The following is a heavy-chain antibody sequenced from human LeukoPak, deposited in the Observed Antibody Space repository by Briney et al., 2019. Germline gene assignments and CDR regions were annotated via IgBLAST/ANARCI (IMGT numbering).Heavy chain of an antibody. CDR1: GYTFTSYG. Sequence: ASVKVSCKASGYTFTSYGISWVRQAPGQGLEWMGRIIPILGIANYAQKFQGRVTITADKSTSTAYMELSSLRSEDTAVYYCARGAELQDYYDSSGYFDYWGQGTLVTVSS. J-gene: IGHJ4*02. CDR2: IIPILGIA. D-gene: IGHD3-22*01. CDR3: ARGAELQDYYDSSGYFDY. V-gene: IGHV1-69*04.